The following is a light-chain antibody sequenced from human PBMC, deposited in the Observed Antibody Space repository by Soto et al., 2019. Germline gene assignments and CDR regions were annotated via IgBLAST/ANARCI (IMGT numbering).Light chain of an antibody. Sequence: EIVMPQSPATLSVSPGERATLACRASQSVYNNLAWSQQKPGQAPRLHIYGASTKSTGIPARFSGSESGTEFSLAISSLQSEDFADYFCQHYNNWPPVTFGPGTKVDI. CDR1: QSVYNN. CDR2: GAS. V-gene: IGKV3-15*01. CDR3: QHYNNWPPVT. J-gene: IGKJ3*01.